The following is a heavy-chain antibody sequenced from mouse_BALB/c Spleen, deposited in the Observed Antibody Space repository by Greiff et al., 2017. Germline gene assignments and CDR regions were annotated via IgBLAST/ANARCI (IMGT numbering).Heavy chain of an antibody. D-gene: IGHD1-1*01. CDR1: GFTFSSFG. CDR3: ARSYSYYGSSGDAMDY. CDR2: ISSGSSTI. V-gene: IGHV5-17*02. J-gene: IGHJ4*01. Sequence: EVKLMESGGGLVQPGGSRKLSCAASGFTFSSFGMHWVRQAPEKGLEWVAYISSGSSTIYYADTVKGRFTISRDNPKNTLFLQMTSLRSEDTAMYYCARSYSYYGSSGDAMDYWGQGTSVTVSS.